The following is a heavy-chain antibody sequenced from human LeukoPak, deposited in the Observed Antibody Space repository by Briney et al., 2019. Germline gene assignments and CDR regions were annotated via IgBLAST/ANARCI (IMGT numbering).Heavy chain of an antibody. J-gene: IGHJ4*02. Sequence: SETVSLTCTVSGGSISSSSTYYWGWIRQPPGKGLEWIGNIYSSGSTYYNPSLKSRVTISVDTSKNQFSLRLSSVTAADTAMYYCAQYSTSSGGLEYWGQGTLGTVSS. CDR3: AQYSTSSGGLEY. CDR1: GGSISSSSTYY. D-gene: IGHD6-6*01. V-gene: IGHV4-39*01. CDR2: IYSSGST.